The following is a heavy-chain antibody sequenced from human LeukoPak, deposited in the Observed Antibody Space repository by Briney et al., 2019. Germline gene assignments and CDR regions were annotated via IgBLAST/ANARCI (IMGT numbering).Heavy chain of an antibody. D-gene: IGHD3-10*02. Sequence: PGGSLRLSCAASGFTVSSNYMSWVRQAPGKGLEWVSVIYSGGSTYYADSVKGRFTISRDNSKNTLYLQMNSLRAEDTAVYYCARVMSGELLLFDYWGQGTLVTVSS. CDR1: GFTVSSNY. J-gene: IGHJ4*02. CDR3: ARVMSGELLLFDY. V-gene: IGHV3-53*01. CDR2: IYSGGST.